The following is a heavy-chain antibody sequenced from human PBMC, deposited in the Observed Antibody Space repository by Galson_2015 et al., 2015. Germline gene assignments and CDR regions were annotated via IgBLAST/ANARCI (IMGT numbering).Heavy chain of an antibody. CDR2: ISYDGSNK. Sequence: SLRLSCAASGFSFSNHGMHWVRQAPGKGLEWVAVISYDGSNKYYADSVKGRFTISRDNSKNTLYLQMNSLRAEDTAVYYCARMDSGYSYGGLDYWGQGTLVTVSS. CDR3: ARMDSGYSYGGLDY. D-gene: IGHD5-18*01. V-gene: IGHV3-30*19. CDR1: GFSFSNHG. J-gene: IGHJ4*02.